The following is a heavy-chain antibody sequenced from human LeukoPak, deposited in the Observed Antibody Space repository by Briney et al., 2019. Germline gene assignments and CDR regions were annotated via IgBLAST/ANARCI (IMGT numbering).Heavy chain of an antibody. V-gene: IGHV4-4*07. Sequence: SETLSLTCTVSGGSISSYYWSWIRQPAGKGLEWIGRIYTSGSTNYNPSLKSRVTMSVDTSKNQFSLKLNSVTAADTAVYYCARSYSSSPDLINYYYYMDVWGKGTTVTVSS. CDR3: ARSYSSSPDLINYYYYMDV. J-gene: IGHJ6*03. D-gene: IGHD6-6*01. CDR2: IYTSGST. CDR1: GGSISSYY.